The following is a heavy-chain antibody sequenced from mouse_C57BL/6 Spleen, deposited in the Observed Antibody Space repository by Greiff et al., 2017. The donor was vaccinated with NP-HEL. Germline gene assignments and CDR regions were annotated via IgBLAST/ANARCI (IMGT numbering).Heavy chain of an antibody. Sequence: QVQLQQSGPELVKPGASVKISCKASGYAFSSSWMNWVKQRPGKGLEWIGRIYPGDGDTNYNGKFKGKATLTADKYSSTAYMQLSSLTSEESAVYCCARSRGYAMDYWGQGTSVTVSS. CDR3: ARSRGYAMDY. D-gene: IGHD1-1*01. J-gene: IGHJ4*01. CDR1: GYAFSSSW. V-gene: IGHV1-82*01. CDR2: IYPGDGDT.